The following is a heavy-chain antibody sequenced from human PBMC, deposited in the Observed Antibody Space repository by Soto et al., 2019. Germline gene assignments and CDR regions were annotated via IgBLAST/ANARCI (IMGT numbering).Heavy chain of an antibody. CDR1: GGSVSSGSYY. CDR2: IYYSGST. V-gene: IGHV4-61*01. CDR3: ARGVPYSYGYVSWFDP. Sequence: PSETLSLTCTVSGGSVSSGSYYWSWIRQPPGKGLEWIGYIYYSGSTNYNPSLKSRVTISVDTSKNQFSLKLSSVTAADRAVYYCARGVPYSYGYVSWFDPWGQGTLVTVSS. D-gene: IGHD5-18*01. J-gene: IGHJ5*02.